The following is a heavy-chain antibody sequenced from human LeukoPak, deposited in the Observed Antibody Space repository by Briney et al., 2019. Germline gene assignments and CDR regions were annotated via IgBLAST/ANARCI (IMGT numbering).Heavy chain of an antibody. CDR3: ARATAMVKDLDY. D-gene: IGHD5-18*01. V-gene: IGHV4-59*01. Sequence: SETLSLTCAVYGGSFSGYDWSWIRQPPGKGLEWIGYIYYSGSTNYNPSLKSRVTISVGTSKNQFSLKLSSVTAADTAVYYCARATAMVKDLDYWGQGTLVTVSS. CDR1: GGSFSGYD. CDR2: IYYSGST. J-gene: IGHJ4*02.